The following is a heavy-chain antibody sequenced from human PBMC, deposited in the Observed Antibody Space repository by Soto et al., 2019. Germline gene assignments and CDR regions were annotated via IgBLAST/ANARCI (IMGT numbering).Heavy chain of an antibody. CDR2: IYYSGST. J-gene: IGHJ6*02. CDR1: GGSISSGDYY. CDR3: ARDLGIAAAGHYYYYGMDV. D-gene: IGHD6-13*01. V-gene: IGHV4-30-4*01. Sequence: QVQLQESGPGLVKPSQTLSLTCTVSGGSISSGDYYWSWIRQPPGKGLEWIGYIYYSGSTYYNPSLKSRVTISVDTSKYQFSLKLSSVTAADTAVYYCARDLGIAAAGHYYYYGMDVWGQGTTVTVSS.